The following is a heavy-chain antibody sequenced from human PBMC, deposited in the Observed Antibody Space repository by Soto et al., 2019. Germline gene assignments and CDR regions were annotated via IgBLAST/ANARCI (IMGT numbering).Heavy chain of an antibody. V-gene: IGHV1-69*04. CDR3: ARDQGGRSWNHIDY. CDR2: IIPILGIA. CDR1: GGTFSSYT. Sequence: SVKVSCKASGGTFSSYTISWVRQAPGQGLEWMGRIIPILGIANYAQKFQGRVTITADKPTSTAYMELSSLRSEDTAVYYCARDQGGRSWNHIDYWGQGTLVTVSS. J-gene: IGHJ4*02. D-gene: IGHD1-1*01.